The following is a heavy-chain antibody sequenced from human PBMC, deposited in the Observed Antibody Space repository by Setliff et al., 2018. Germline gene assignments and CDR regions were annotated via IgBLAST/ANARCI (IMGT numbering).Heavy chain of an antibody. CDR1: GESFSNNY. J-gene: IGHJ6*03. D-gene: IGHD3-10*01. CDR3: ARGITYYYHMDL. CDR2: SDHGGNT. V-gene: IGHV4-34*01. Sequence: KTSETLSLTCSVYGESFSNNYWSWIRQSPGKGLEWIGESDHGGNTTIHPSLKSRLTMSVDTSKNQFSLKLTSVTAADTAVYFCARGITYYYHMDLWGTGTTVTVSS.